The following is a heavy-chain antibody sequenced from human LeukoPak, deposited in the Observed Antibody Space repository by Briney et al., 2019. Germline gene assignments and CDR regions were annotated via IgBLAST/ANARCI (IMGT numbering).Heavy chain of an antibody. V-gene: IGHV3-7*01. CDR3: ARTSGTGWSH. CDR1: GFTFSNYW. J-gene: IGHJ4*02. D-gene: IGHD6-19*01. Sequence: GGSMRLSCAASGFTFSNYWMNWVRQAPGKGLEWVANIKEDGSEKYYMDSVKGRFTISRDNGRNSLYLQMDSLRVDDTAVYYCARTSGTGWSHWGQGTLVTVSS. CDR2: IKEDGSEK.